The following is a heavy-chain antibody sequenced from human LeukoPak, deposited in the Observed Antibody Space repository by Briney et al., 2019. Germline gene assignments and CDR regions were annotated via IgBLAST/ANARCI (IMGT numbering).Heavy chain of an antibody. Sequence: SETLSLTCTVSGGSISSYYWSWIRQPPGKGLEWIGYIYYSGSTNYNPSLKSRVTISVDTSKNQFSLKLSSVTAADTAVYYCARADYSSTWSHDYYYMDVWGKGTTVTVSS. CDR3: ARADYSSTWSHDYYYMDV. CDR2: IYYSGST. V-gene: IGHV4-59*08. J-gene: IGHJ6*03. D-gene: IGHD6-13*01. CDR1: GGSISSYY.